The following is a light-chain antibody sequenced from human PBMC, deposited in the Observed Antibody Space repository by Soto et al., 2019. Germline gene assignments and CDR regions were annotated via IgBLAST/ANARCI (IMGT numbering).Light chain of an antibody. CDR2: GAS. V-gene: IGKV3-20*01. Sequence: EIVLTQSPGTLSLSPGEGATLSCRVSQSVGSTYLAWFQQKPGQAPRLLIYGASSRATGIPDRFSGSGSGTDFTLTISRLEPEDFAVYYCQQYGSSPYTFGQGTKLEIK. CDR1: QSVGSTY. CDR3: QQYGSSPYT. J-gene: IGKJ2*01.